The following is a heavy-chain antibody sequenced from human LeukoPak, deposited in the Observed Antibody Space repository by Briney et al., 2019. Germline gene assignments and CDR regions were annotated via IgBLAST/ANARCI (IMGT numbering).Heavy chain of an antibody. CDR3: ARVRGSTADY. J-gene: IGHJ4*02. CDR2: IYYSGST. D-gene: IGHD3-10*01. CDR1: GGSISSYY. Sequence: SETLSLTCTVSGGSISSYYWSWIRQPPGKGLEWIGYIYYSGSTNYNPSLKSRVTISVDTSKNQFSLKLSSVTAADTAVHYCARVRGSTADYWGQGTLVTVST. V-gene: IGHV4-59*01.